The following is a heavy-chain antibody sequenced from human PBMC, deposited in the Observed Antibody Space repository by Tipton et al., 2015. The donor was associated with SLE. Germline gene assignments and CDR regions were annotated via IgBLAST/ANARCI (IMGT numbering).Heavy chain of an antibody. CDR3: ARAFYYDFWTTYHNDKGPKTYYFDS. V-gene: IGHV4-39*07. CDR1: GDSMTSIYDY. D-gene: IGHD3/OR15-3a*01. CDR2: IKYSGTT. Sequence: TLSLTCTVSGDSMTSIYDYWAWIRQPPGKGLEWIGTIKYSGTTTYSPSLKSRVTISLDTSRKQFSLNLGSVTAADTAVYYCARAFYYDFWTTYHNDKGPKTYYFDSWGQGSLVTVSS. J-gene: IGHJ4*02.